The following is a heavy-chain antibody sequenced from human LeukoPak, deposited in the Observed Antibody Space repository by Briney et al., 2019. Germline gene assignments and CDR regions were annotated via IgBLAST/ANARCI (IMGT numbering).Heavy chain of an antibody. Sequence: SVKVSCKASGGIFSSYAISWVRQAPGQGLEWMGGIIPIFGTANYAQKFQGRVTITTDESTSTAYMELSSLRSEDTAVYYCASRRTTGTTRPVDYWGQGTLVTVSS. CDR3: ASRRTTGTTRPVDY. CDR1: GGIFSSYA. CDR2: IIPIFGTA. D-gene: IGHD1-1*01. V-gene: IGHV1-69*05. J-gene: IGHJ4*02.